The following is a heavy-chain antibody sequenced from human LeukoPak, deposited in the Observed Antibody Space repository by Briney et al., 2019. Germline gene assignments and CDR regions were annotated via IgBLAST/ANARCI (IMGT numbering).Heavy chain of an antibody. CDR1: GYTFTGYY. V-gene: IGHV1-2*02. Sequence: ASVKVSCKASGYTFTGYYMHWVRQARGQGLEWMGWINPNSGGTNYAQKFQGRVTMTRDTSISTAYMELSRLRSDDTAVYYCARSVVPAAASWFDPWGQGTLVTVSS. J-gene: IGHJ5*02. CDR3: ARSVVPAAASWFDP. D-gene: IGHD2-2*01. CDR2: INPNSGGT.